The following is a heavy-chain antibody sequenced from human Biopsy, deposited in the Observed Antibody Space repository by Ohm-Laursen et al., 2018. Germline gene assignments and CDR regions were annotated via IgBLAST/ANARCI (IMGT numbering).Heavy chain of an antibody. V-gene: IGHV4-34*01. CDR2: INQSGRT. D-gene: IGHD2-15*01. CDR1: GGSLSSYS. CDR3: GNEVHGRDY. J-gene: IGHJ4*02. Sequence: TLSLTWTVSGGSLSSYSWSWIRQPPGKGLEWIGQINQSGRTNYNPSLKGRVNISADKSNNQLSLKLTSVTSADTAVYFCGNEVHGRDYWGLGALVTVSS.